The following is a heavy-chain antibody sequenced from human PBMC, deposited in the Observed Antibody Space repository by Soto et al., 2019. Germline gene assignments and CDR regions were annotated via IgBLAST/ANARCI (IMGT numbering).Heavy chain of an antibody. CDR3: VRDVYGWGSVGT. CDR1: GLTFDAYW. Sequence: EVQLVESGGGLVQPGESLRLSCEASGLTFDAYWMNWVRQAPGKGLEWVANIKHDASDEYYVDSVKGRFTISRDNGKSSLYLEMKDLRAEDTAVYYCVRDVYGWGSVGTWGQGTLVTVSS. J-gene: IGHJ5*02. D-gene: IGHD3-10*01. V-gene: IGHV3-7*01. CDR2: IKHDASDE.